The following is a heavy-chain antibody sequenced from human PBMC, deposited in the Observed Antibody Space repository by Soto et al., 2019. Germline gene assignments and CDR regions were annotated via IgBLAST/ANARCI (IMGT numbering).Heavy chain of an antibody. D-gene: IGHD6-13*01. CDR2: IYYSGST. J-gene: IGHJ6*01. Sequence: SETLSLTCTVSGGSISSGDYYWSWIRQPPGKGLEWIGYIYYSGSTYYNPSLKSRVTISVDTSKNQFSLKLSSVTAADTAVYYWARESATDYYGMDVWGQGTTVTVSS. CDR1: GGSISSGDYY. CDR3: ARESATDYYGMDV. V-gene: IGHV4-30-4*01.